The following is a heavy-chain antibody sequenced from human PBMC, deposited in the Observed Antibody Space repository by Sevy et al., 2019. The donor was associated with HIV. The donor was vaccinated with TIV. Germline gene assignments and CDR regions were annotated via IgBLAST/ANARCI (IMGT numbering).Heavy chain of an antibody. CDR3: ARHTVTTLRGAFDF. V-gene: IGHV3-21*01. J-gene: IGHJ3*01. Sequence: GGSLRLSCAASGFSFSSYAMNWVRLAPGKGLEWVSSISSTPGYIYYADSVKGRFTISRDNAKNSLYLQMNSLRAEDTAVYYCARHTVTTLRGAFDFWGQGTMVTVSS. CDR1: GFSFSSYA. CDR2: ISSTPGYI. D-gene: IGHD4-17*01.